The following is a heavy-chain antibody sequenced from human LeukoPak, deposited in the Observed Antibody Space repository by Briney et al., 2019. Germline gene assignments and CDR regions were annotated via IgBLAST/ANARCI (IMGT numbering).Heavy chain of an antibody. Sequence: PSETLSLTCTVSGGSISSGSYYWSWIRQPAGKGLEWIGRIYTSGRTNYNPSLKSRVTISVDTSKNQFSLKLSSVTAADTAVYYCARQKHFDYWGQGTLVTVSS. CDR1: GGSISSGSYY. V-gene: IGHV4-61*02. CDR2: IYTSGRT. J-gene: IGHJ4*02. CDR3: ARQKHFDY.